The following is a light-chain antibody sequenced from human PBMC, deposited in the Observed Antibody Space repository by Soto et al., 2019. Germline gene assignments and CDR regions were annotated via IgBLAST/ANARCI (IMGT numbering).Light chain of an antibody. J-gene: IGKJ2*01. Sequence: DIQMTQSPSTLSASVGDRVTITCRASQSLSGWLAWYQQKPGRAPNLLIYRASSLESGAPSRFSGSGSGTEFTLTISSLQPDDFATYYCQQYTTYPYTFGQGTKLEIK. CDR2: RAS. V-gene: IGKV1-5*03. CDR1: QSLSGW. CDR3: QQYTTYPYT.